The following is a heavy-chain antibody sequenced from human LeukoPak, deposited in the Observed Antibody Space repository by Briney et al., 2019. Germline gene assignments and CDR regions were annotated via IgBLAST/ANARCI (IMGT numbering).Heavy chain of an antibody. J-gene: IGHJ4*02. CDR1: GVSFSGYY. V-gene: IGHV4-39*01. Sequence: SETLSLTCAVYGVSFSGYYWAWIRQPPGKGLEWIGSIYSSVSTYYNPSLKSRVTISVDTSKNQFSLRLSSVTAADTALYYCAYSGSYGHLGYWGQGIPVTVSS. CDR2: IYSSVST. CDR3: AYSGSYGHLGY. D-gene: IGHD1-26*01.